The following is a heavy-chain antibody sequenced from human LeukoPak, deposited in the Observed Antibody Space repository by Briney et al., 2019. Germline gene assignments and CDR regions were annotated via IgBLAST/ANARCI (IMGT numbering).Heavy chain of an antibody. CDR1: GFTFSSYA. V-gene: IGHV3-23*01. J-gene: IGHJ1*01. CDR3: ARDRAYDYVWEH. Sequence: GGSLRLSCAASGFTFSSYAMSWVRQAPGKGLEWVSAISGSGGSTYYADSVKGRFTISRDNAKNSLYLQMNSLRAEDTAVYYCARDRAYDYVWEHWGQGTLVTVSS. CDR2: ISGSGGST. D-gene: IGHD3-16*01.